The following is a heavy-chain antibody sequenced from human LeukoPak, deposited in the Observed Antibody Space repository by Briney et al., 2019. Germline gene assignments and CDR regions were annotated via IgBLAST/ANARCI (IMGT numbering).Heavy chain of an antibody. CDR2: ISYDGSNK. CDR1: GFTFSSHG. J-gene: IGHJ4*02. D-gene: IGHD6-19*01. Sequence: GGSLRLSCAASGFTFSSHGMHWVRQAPGKGLEWVAVISYDGSNKYYADSVKGRFTISRDNSKNTLYVQMNSLRAEDTAVYYCAKDLSGWYGAYFDYWGQGTLVTVSS. CDR3: AKDLSGWYGAYFDY. V-gene: IGHV3-30*18.